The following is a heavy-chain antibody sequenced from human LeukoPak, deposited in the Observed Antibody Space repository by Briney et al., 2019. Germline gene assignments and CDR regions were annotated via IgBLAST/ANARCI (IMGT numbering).Heavy chain of an antibody. D-gene: IGHD3-9*01. V-gene: IGHV4-61*02. CDR1: GGSISSDTYY. CDR2: IYTSGST. J-gene: IGHJ5*02. Sequence: SETLSLTCTVSGGSISSDTYYWNWIRQPAGKGLEWIGRIYTSGSTNYNPSLKSRVTISVDTSRNQFSLKLSSVTAADTAVYYCARADKGHRIDPWGQGTLVTVSS. CDR3: ARADKGHRIDP.